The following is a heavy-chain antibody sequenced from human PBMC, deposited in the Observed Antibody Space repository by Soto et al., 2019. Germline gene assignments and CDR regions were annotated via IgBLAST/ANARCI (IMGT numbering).Heavy chain of an antibody. V-gene: IGHV4-31*03. Sequence: SETLYLTCTVSGGSITTGGYYWSWIRQLPGKGLEWIGHRYYSESTYYNPSLKSRVSISLDTSKNQFSLKLSFVTAADTAMYYCARTKCSGGSCYSWSLDYWGQGTPVTVSS. J-gene: IGHJ4*02. CDR2: RYYSEST. CDR1: GGSITTGGYY. D-gene: IGHD2-15*01. CDR3: ARTKCSGGSCYSWSLDY.